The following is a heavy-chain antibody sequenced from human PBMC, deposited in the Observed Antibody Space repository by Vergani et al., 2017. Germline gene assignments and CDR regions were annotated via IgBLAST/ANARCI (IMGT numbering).Heavy chain of an antibody. J-gene: IGHJ4*02. CDR2: ISGSGGST. V-gene: IGHV3-23*01. Sequence: EVQLLESGGGLVQPGGSLRLSCAASGFTFSSYAMSWVRQAPGKGLEWVSAISGSGGSTYYADSVKGRFTISRDNSKNTLYLQMNSLRAEDTAVYYCATVSPQISPPHYSGYDLPDYWGQGTLVTVSS. CDR1: GFTFSSYA. CDR3: ATVSPQISPPHYSGYDLPDY. D-gene: IGHD5-12*01.